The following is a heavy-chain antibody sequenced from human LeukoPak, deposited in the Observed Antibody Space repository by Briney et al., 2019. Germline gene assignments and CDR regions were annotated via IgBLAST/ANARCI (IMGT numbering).Heavy chain of an antibody. J-gene: IGHJ6*03. CDR3: AARGYIVVVPATKGGGPDNSYYFMDV. Sequence: SQTLSLTCTVSGGSISSGTYYWSWIRQPAGKGLEWIGRIYTSGSTNYNPSLKSRVTISVDTSKNQFSLKLSSVTAADTAVYYCAARGYIVVVPATKGGGPDNSYYFMDVWGKGTTVTISS. CDR2: IYTSGST. D-gene: IGHD2-2*01. CDR1: GGSISSGTYY. V-gene: IGHV4-61*02.